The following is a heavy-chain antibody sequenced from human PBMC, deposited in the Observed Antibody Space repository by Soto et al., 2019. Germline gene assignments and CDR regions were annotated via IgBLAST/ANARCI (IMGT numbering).Heavy chain of an antibody. CDR3: ASGRPGYDRARPFFSYMDV. V-gene: IGHV4-59*01. CDR1: GGSISSYY. Sequence: SETLSLTCTVSGGSISSYYWSWIRHPPGKGLEWIGYIYYSGSTNYNPSLKSRVTISVDTSKNQFSLKLSAVTAADTAVYYCASGRPGYDRARPFFSYMDVWGKGTTVTVAS. J-gene: IGHJ6*03. CDR2: IYYSGST. D-gene: IGHD5-12*01.